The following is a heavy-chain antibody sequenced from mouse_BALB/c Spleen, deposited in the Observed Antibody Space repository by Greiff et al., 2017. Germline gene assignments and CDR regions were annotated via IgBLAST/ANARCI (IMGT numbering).Heavy chain of an antibody. Sequence: QVQLQQSGAELVRPGVSVKISCKGSGYTFTDYAMHWVKQSHAKSLEWIGVISTYYGAASYNQKFKGKATMTVDKSSSTAYMELARLTSEDSAIYYCARLVMDYWGQGTSVTVSS. CDR3: ARLVMDY. CDR1: GYTFTDYA. CDR2: ISTYYGAA. J-gene: IGHJ4*01. V-gene: IGHV1S137*01.